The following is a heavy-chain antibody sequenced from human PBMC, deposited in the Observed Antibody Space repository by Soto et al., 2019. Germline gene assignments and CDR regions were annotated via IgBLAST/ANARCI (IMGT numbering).Heavy chain of an antibody. J-gene: IGHJ4*02. CDR2: IIPIFGTA. Sequence: RASVKVSCKASGGTFSSYAISWVRQAPGQGLEWMGGIIPIFGTASYAQQFQGRVTITADESTSTAYMELSSLRAEDTAVYYCAREGDTIHQAFDYWGQGTLVTVSS. D-gene: IGHD3-9*01. CDR1: GGTFSSYA. CDR3: AREGDTIHQAFDY. V-gene: IGHV1-69*13.